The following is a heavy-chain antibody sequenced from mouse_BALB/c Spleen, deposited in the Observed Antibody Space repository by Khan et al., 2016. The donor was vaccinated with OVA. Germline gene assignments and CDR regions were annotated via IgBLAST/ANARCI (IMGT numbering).Heavy chain of an antibody. Sequence: EVELVESGGDLVRPGGSLKLSCSASGFTFSTYSMSWVRQTPAKRLEWVATISSAGDYTFFPDSVKGRFTIYRDNARNTLYLQMSSLRSEDTAMYYCASHLTGSFAYWGQGTLVTVSA. CDR2: ISSAGDYT. J-gene: IGHJ3*01. V-gene: IGHV5-6*01. D-gene: IGHD4-1*01. CDR1: GFTFSTYS. CDR3: ASHLTGSFAY.